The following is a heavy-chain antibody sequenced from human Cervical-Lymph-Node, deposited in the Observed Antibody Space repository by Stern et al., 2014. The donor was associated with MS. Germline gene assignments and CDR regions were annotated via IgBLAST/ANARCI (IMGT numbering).Heavy chain of an antibody. CDR2: ISYDGSNK. D-gene: IGHD3-3*01. V-gene: IGHV3-30-3*01. J-gene: IGHJ4*02. CDR3: ARDLLTYYDFWSGQNPFDY. CDR1: GFTFSSYA. Sequence: QVQLVESGGGVVQPGRSLRLSCAASGFTFSSYAMHWVRQAPGKGLEWVAVISYDGSNKYYADSVKGRFTISRDNSKNTLYLQMNSLRAEDTAVYYCARDLLTYYDFWSGQNPFDYWCQGTLVTVSS.